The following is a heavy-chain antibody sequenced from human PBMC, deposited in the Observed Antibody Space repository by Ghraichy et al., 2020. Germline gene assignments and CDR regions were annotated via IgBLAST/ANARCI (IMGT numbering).Heavy chain of an antibody. V-gene: IGHV3-73*01. CDR3: TRGIGPYDSSGYRLDY. CDR1: GFTFSGSV. D-gene: IGHD3-22*01. Sequence: GGSLRLSCAASGFTFSGSVMHWVRQASGKGLEWVGRIRSKANSYATAYAASVKGRFTISRDDSKNTAYLQMNSLKTEDTAVYYCTRGIGPYDSSGYRLDYWGQGTLVTVSS. CDR2: IRSKANSYAT. J-gene: IGHJ4*02.